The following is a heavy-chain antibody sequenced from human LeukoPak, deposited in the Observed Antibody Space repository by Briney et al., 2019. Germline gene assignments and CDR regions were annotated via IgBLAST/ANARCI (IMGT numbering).Heavy chain of an antibody. V-gene: IGHV1-2*02. Sequence: GASVKVSCKAPGYTFTGYYMHWVRQTPGQGLEWMGWINPNSGGAKYAQKFQGRVTMTRDTSLSTVYMDLSRLRSDDTAVYYCARGGPTPRNFVVAATEYFLYWGQGTLLTVSS. CDR2: INPNSGGA. CDR3: ARGGPTPRNFVVAATEYFLY. D-gene: IGHD2-15*01. J-gene: IGHJ1*01. CDR1: GYTFTGYY.